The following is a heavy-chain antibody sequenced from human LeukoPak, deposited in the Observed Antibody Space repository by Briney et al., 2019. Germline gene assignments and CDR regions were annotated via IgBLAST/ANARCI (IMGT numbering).Heavy chain of an antibody. CDR1: GFTFSSYG. V-gene: IGHV3-30*02. D-gene: IGHD3-9*01. Sequence: GGSLRLSCAASGFTFSSYGMRWVRQAPGKGLEWVAFIRYDGSNKYYADSVKGRFTISRDNSKNTLYLQMNSLRAEDTAVYYCAKDPNYDILTGPFDYWGQGTPVTVSS. J-gene: IGHJ4*02. CDR2: IRYDGSNK. CDR3: AKDPNYDILTGPFDY.